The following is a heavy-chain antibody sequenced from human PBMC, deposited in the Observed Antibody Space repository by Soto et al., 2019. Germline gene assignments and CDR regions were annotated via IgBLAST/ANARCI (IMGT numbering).Heavy chain of an antibody. D-gene: IGHD5-12*01. Sequence: PSETLSLTCTVSGGSISSGDYYWSWLRQPPGKGLEWIGYIYYSGSTYYTPSLKSRVTISVDTSKNQFSLKLSSVTAADTAVYYWASRSSGYDDPFGIIFDYWGQGTLVTVSS. CDR3: ASRSSGYDDPFGIIFDY. V-gene: IGHV4-30-4*01. CDR1: GGSISSGDYY. CDR2: IYYSGST. J-gene: IGHJ4*02.